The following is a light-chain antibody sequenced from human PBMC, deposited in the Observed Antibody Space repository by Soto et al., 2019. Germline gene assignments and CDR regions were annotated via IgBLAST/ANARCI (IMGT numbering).Light chain of an antibody. CDR1: QSISIY. CDR3: QQSYSTPYT. J-gene: IGKJ2*01. Sequence: DLQMTQSPSSLSASVGDRVTITCRASQSISIYLNWYQQKPGKAPKLLIYPASSLQSGVPSRFSGSGSGTDFTLTISSLQPEDFATYHCQQSYSTPYTFGQGTKLEIK. V-gene: IGKV1-39*01. CDR2: PAS.